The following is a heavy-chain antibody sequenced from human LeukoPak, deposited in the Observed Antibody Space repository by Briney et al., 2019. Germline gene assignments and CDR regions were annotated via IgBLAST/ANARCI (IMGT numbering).Heavy chain of an antibody. V-gene: IGHV3-23*01. CDR3: AKDIQLTY. CDR2: ISGSGGST. CDR1: GFTLSSYG. D-gene: IGHD2-2*01. J-gene: IGHJ4*02. Sequence: GGSLRLSCAASGFTLSSYGMSWVRQAPGKGLEWVSGISGSGGSTYYADAVKGRFTISRDDSKNTLCLQMNSLRAEDTAVYYCAKDIQLTYWGQGALVTVSS.